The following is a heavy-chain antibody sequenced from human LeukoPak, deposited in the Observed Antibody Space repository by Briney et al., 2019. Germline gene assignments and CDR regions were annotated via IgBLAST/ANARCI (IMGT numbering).Heavy chain of an antibody. V-gene: IGHV4-39*01. J-gene: IGHJ4*02. Sequence: PSETLSLTCTVSGGAISSDNFYWGWIRQPPGKGLEWIASINYSGTTYYNPSLNSRATISVDTSKTHFSLRLSSITAADTAVYYCARPSDFWGQGILVTVSS. CDR1: GGAISSDNFY. CDR3: ARPSDF. CDR2: INYSGTT.